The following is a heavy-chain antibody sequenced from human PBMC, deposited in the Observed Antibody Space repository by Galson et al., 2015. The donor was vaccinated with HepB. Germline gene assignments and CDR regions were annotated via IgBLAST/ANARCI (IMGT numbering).Heavy chain of an antibody. CDR2: INPSGTT. Sequence: ETLSLTCAVYGGSLSGFHWSWIRQSPGKGLEWIGEINPSGTTNYSPSLKGRVNISPATSKSQFSLNLSSVTAADTAVYYCARGRQGGAAIWGQGTLVTVSS. CDR1: GGSLSGFH. J-gene: IGHJ4*02. D-gene: IGHD2-2*01. CDR3: ARGRQGGAAI. V-gene: IGHV4-34*01.